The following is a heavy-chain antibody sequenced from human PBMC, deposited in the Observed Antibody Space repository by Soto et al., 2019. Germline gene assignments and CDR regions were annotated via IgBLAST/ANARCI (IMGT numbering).Heavy chain of an antibody. CDR3: ASQDYDSSGNGPDY. Sequence: QVQLVQSGAEVKKPGSSVKVSCKASGGTFSSYAISWMRQAPGQGLEWMGGIIPIFGTANYAQKFQGRVTITADESTSTAYMELSSLRSEDTAVYYCASQDYDSSGNGPDYWGQGTLVTVSS. D-gene: IGHD3-22*01. V-gene: IGHV1-69*01. J-gene: IGHJ4*02. CDR2: IIPIFGTA. CDR1: GGTFSSYA.